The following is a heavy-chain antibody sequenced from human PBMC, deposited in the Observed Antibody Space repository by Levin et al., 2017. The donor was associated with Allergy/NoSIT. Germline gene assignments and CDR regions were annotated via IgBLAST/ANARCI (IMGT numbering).Heavy chain of an antibody. Sequence: TSETLSLTCTVSGGSISSYYWSWVRQPPGKGLEWIGYIYYSGSTNYNPSLKNRVTISIDTSKKQFSLKLSSVTAADTAVYYCARGPYTGYNSGWDLDYWGQGTLVTVSS. CDR3: ARGPYTGYNSGWDLDY. J-gene: IGHJ4*02. V-gene: IGHV4-59*01. CDR1: GGSISSYY. CDR2: IYYSGST. D-gene: IGHD6-19*01.